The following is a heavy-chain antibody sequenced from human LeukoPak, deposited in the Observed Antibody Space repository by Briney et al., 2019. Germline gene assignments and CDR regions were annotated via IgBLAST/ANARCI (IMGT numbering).Heavy chain of an antibody. CDR3: ARGPLIAAAGTW. D-gene: IGHD6-13*01. Sequence: PGGSLRLSCAASGFTFSSYGMHWVRQAPGKGLEWVANIKLDGSEKAYVDSVRGRFTISRDNAKNSLFLQMNSLRAEDTAVYYCARGPLIAAAGTWWGQGTLVTVSS. J-gene: IGHJ4*02. CDR2: IKLDGSEK. CDR1: GFTFSSYG. V-gene: IGHV3-7*03.